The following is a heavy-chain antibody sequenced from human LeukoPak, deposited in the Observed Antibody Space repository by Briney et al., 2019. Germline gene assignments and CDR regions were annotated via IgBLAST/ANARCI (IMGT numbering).Heavy chain of an antibody. Sequence: WASVKVSCKASGYTFTSYYMHWVRQAPGQGLEWMGWINPNSGGTNYAQKFQGRVTMTRDTSISTAYMELSRLRSDDTAVYYCTYQLLWMNGMDVWGQGTTVTVSS. D-gene: IGHD2-2*01. V-gene: IGHV1-2*02. CDR1: GYTFTSYY. CDR3: TYQLLWMNGMDV. J-gene: IGHJ6*02. CDR2: INPNSGGT.